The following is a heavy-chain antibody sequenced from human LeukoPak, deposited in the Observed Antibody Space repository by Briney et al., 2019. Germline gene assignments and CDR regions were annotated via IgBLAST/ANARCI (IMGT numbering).Heavy chain of an antibody. V-gene: IGHV4-59*01. D-gene: IGHD5-18*01. CDR3: ARDRGYSYGYAFDI. J-gene: IGHJ3*02. CDR2: IYYTGST. CDR1: GDSISDYY. Sequence: PSETLSLTCTVSGDSISDYYWSWIRQPPGKGLEWIGYIYYTGSTNYNPSFKSRVTISVDTSKIHFSLKLNSVTAADTAVYYCARDRGYSYGYAFDIWGQGTMVTVSS.